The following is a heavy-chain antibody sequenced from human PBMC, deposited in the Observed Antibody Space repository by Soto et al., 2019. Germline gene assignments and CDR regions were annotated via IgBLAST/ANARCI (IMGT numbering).Heavy chain of an antibody. Sequence: QVQLVQSGAEVKKPGASVKISCEASGYSFTSQYVHWVRQAPGQGLEWMGIINPNGGSTTYAQKFQGRATMTRDPSKSTVYMGLSSRTSGDTAVYYCAREQGLRPGGGGTEPLDIWGQGTMVTVAS. CDR1: GYSFTSQY. V-gene: IGHV1-46*03. CDR2: INPNGGST. D-gene: IGHD6-25*01. CDR3: AREQGLRPGGGGTEPLDI. J-gene: IGHJ3*02.